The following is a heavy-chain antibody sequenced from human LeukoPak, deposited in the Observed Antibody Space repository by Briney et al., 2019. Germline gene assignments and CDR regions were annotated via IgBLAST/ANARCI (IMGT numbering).Heavy chain of an antibody. D-gene: IGHD3-16*01. Sequence: PSETLSLTCAVYGGSFSGYYWSWIRQPAGKGLEWIGRIYTSGSTNYNPSLKSRVTMSVDTSKNQFSLKLSSVTAADTAVYYCARGSLGEIYDYVWGSDYWFDPWGQGTLVTVSS. V-gene: IGHV4-59*10. CDR3: ARGSLGEIYDYVWGSDYWFDP. CDR2: IYTSGST. J-gene: IGHJ5*02. CDR1: GGSFSGYY.